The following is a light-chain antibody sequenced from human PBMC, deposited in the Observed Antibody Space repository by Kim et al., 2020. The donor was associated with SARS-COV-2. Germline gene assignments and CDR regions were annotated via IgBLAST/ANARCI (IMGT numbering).Light chain of an antibody. CDR1: QSVLYSSNNEKY. J-gene: IGKJ2*01. CDR2: WAS. Sequence: DIVMTQSPDSLAVSLGERATINCKSSQSVLYSSNNEKYLAWYQQKPGQPPKLLIYWASTRESGVPDRFSGRGSGTDFTLTISSLQAEDVAAYYCQQYYTTPYTFGQGTKLEI. CDR3: QQYYTTPYT. V-gene: IGKV4-1*01.